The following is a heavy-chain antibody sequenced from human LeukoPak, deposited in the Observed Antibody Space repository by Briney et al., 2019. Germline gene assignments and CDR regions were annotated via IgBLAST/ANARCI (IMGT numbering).Heavy chain of an antibody. CDR3: ARVLSPEYQLLSSLTDYYMDV. V-gene: IGHV1-2*02. D-gene: IGHD2-2*01. J-gene: IGHJ6*03. CDR1: GYTFTGYY. Sequence: ASVKVPCKASGYTFTGYYMHWVRQAPGQGLEWMGWINPNSGGTNYAQKFQGRVTMPRDTSISTAYMELSRLRSDDTAVYYCARVLSPEYQLLSSLTDYYMDVWGKGTTVTVSS. CDR2: INPNSGGT.